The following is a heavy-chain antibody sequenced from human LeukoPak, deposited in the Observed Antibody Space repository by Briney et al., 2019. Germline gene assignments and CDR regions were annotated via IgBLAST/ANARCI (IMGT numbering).Heavy chain of an antibody. CDR2: ISPYNDNT. V-gene: IGHV1-18*01. D-gene: IGHD2-2*01. CDR3: ARALGYQLLSWWFDP. J-gene: IGHJ5*02. CDR1: GYTFTSSV. Sequence: ASVKVSCKASGYTFTSSVISWVRQAPGQGLEWMGWISPYNDNTNYAQKLQGRATMTTDTSTSTAYMELRSLRSDDTAVYYCARALGYQLLSWWFDPWGQGTLVTVSS.